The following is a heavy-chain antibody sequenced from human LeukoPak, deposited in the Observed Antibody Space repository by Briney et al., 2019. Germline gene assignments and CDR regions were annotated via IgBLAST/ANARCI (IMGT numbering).Heavy chain of an antibody. J-gene: IGHJ4*02. Sequence: GGSLRLSCAASGFTSSSYWMHWVRQAPGKGLVWVSRINSDGSITTYADSVKGRFTISRDNAKNTLYLQMNSLRAEDTAVYYCARVSSGWYYFDYWGQGNLVTVSS. CDR2: INSDGSIT. CDR1: GFTSSSYW. D-gene: IGHD6-19*01. CDR3: ARVSSGWYYFDY. V-gene: IGHV3-74*01.